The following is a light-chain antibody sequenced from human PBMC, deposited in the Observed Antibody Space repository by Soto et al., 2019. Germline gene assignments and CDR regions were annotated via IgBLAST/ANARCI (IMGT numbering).Light chain of an antibody. V-gene: IGLV2-8*01. J-gene: IGLJ1*01. Sequence: QSALTQPPSASGSPGQSVTISCTGTSGDIGGYDYVSWYQQHPGKAPKLMIYEVTKRPLGVPDRFSGSKSGNTASLTVSGLQAEDEADYYCCSLTTSHTYVFGSGTKLTVL. CDR1: SGDIGGYDY. CDR3: CSLTTSHTYV. CDR2: EVT.